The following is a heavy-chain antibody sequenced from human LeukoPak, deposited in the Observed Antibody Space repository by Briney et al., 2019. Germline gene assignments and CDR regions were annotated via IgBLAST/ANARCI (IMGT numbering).Heavy chain of an antibody. D-gene: IGHD1-1*01. Sequence: SVKVTCKASGGTFSSYAISWVRQAPGQGLEWMGRIIPILGIANYAQKFQGRVTITADKSTSTAYMELSSLRSEDTAVYYCAIPTTMSTYYFDYWGQGTLVTVSS. J-gene: IGHJ4*02. CDR3: AIPTTMSTYYFDY. CDR2: IIPILGIA. CDR1: GGTFSSYA. V-gene: IGHV1-69*04.